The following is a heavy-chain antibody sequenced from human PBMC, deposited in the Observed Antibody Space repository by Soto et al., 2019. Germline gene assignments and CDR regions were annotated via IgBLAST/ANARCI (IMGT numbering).Heavy chain of an antibody. Sequence: QVQLVQSGAEVKKPGASVKVSCKASGYTFTSYAMHWVRQAPGQRLEWMGWINAGNGNTKYSQKFQGRVTITRDTSASTAYMELSSLRSEDTAVYYCARDGLEGVWFGDHDYYYGMDVWGQGTTVTVSS. V-gene: IGHV1-3*01. CDR3: ARDGLEGVWFGDHDYYYGMDV. J-gene: IGHJ6*02. CDR1: GYTFTSYA. D-gene: IGHD3-10*01. CDR2: INAGNGNT.